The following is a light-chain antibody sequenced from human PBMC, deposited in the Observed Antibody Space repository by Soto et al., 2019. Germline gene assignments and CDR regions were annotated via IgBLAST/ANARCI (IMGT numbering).Light chain of an antibody. Sequence: EIMMTQSPPTLSVSPGERATLSCRASQSVSSSLAWYQQKPGQAPRLLIYDAFNRATGIADRFSGSGSGTDFTLTISRLEPEDFAVYYCQQYGSSPPITFGQGTRLEIK. CDR2: DAF. CDR1: QSVSSS. J-gene: IGKJ5*01. CDR3: QQYGSSPPIT. V-gene: IGKV3-20*01.